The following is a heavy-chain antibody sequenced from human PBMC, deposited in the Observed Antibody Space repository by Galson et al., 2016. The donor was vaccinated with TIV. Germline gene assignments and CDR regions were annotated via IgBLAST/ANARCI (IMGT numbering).Heavy chain of an antibody. J-gene: IGHJ6*02. V-gene: IGHV2-5*02. CDR2: LYWDDDK. D-gene: IGHD3-10*02. CDR3: THLPNMFYYGMAV. CDR1: GFSLSTTNVG. Sequence: PALVKPTQTLTLTCTFSGFSLSTTNVGVAWVRQPPGEALEWLALLYWDDDKRYSPSLRSRLAISKDTSKNHVVLIRTNMDPVDTATYYCTHLPNMFYYGMAVWGQGTTVTVSS.